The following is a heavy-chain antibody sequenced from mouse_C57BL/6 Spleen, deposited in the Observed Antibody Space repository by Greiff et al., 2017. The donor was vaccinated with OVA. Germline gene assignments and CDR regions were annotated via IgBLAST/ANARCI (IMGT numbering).Heavy chain of an antibody. CDR1: GYTFTSSW. D-gene: IGHD1-1*01. CDR3: ARTDYGSSYYAMDY. J-gene: IGHJ4*01. CDR2: IDPNSGGT. Sequence: QVQLQQPGAELVKPGASVKLSCKASGYTFTSSWMHWVKQRPGRGLEWIGRIDPNSGGTKYNEKFKSRATLTVYKPSSPAYMQLSCLTSEDSAVYYCARTDYGSSYYAMDYWGQGTSVTVSS. V-gene: IGHV1-72*01.